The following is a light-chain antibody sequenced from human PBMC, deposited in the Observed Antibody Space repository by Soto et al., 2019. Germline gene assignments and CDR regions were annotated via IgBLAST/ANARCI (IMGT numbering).Light chain of an antibody. CDR3: QQYNNWPLT. CDR2: GAS. CDR1: QSVSSN. Sequence: EVVLTQSPDTLSVSLGDRATLSCLASQSVSSNLAWYQQKPGQAPRLLIYGASTRATGSPARFSGSGSGTEFTLTISSLQSEDFAVYSCQQYNNWPLTFGGGTKVDI. V-gene: IGKV3-15*01. J-gene: IGKJ4*01.